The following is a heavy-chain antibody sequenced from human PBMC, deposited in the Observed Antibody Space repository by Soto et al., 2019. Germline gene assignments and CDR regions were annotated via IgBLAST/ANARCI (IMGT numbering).Heavy chain of an antibody. V-gene: IGHV2-5*02. D-gene: IGHD2-21*02. J-gene: IGHJ6*01. Sequence: QITLKESGPTLVKPTQTLTLTCSFSGFSLSTTGVSVGWIRQPPGKALEWLALMYWDDDKRYNPSLNSRLTITKDTSKNQVVLAMTNMDPVDTATYYCVQSRCGGDCLQSYSSHSYYGLDVW. CDR2: MYWDDDK. CDR3: VQSRCGGDCLQSYSSHSYYGLDV. CDR1: GFSLSTTGVS.